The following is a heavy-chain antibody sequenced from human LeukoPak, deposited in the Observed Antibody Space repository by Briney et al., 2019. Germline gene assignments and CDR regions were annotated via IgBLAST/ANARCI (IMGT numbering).Heavy chain of an antibody. D-gene: IGHD6-13*01. CDR1: GGSISSGDYY. CDR2: IYYSGST. V-gene: IGHV4-30-4*01. Sequence: PSQTLSLTCTVSGGSISSGDYYWSWIRQPPGKGLEWIGYIYYSGSTYYNPSLKSRVTISVDTSKNQFSLKLSSVTAADTAVYYCARVVPSAAAGPDAFDIWGQGTTVTVSS. CDR3: ARVVPSAAAGPDAFDI. J-gene: IGHJ3*02.